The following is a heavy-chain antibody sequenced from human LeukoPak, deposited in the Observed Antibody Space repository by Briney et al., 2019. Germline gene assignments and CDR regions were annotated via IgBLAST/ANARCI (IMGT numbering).Heavy chain of an antibody. V-gene: IGHV4-34*01. CDR2: INHSGST. Sequence: PSETLSLTCAVYGGSFSGYYWSWIRQPPGKGLEWIGEINHSGSTNYNPSLKSRVTISVDTSKNQFSLKLSSVTAADTAVYYCARGRLAIYYGSGSPFDPWGQGTLVTVSS. J-gene: IGHJ5*02. CDR1: GGSFSGYY. CDR3: ARGRLAIYYGSGSPFDP. D-gene: IGHD3-10*01.